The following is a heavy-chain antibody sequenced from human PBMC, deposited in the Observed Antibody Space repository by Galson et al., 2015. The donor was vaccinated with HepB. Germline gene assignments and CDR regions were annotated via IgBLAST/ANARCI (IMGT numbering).Heavy chain of an antibody. Sequence: SLRLSCAASGFTFSNYGMHWVRQAPGKGLEWVAVISYDGSNKYYADSVKGRFTISRDNSKNTLYLQMNSLRAEEPALYYCAKDPYLYSALAGTMAGFDYWGQGTLVTVSS. CDR3: AKDPYLYSALAGTMAGFDY. D-gene: IGHD6-19*01. J-gene: IGHJ4*02. V-gene: IGHV3-30*18. CDR1: GFTFSNYG. CDR2: ISYDGSNK.